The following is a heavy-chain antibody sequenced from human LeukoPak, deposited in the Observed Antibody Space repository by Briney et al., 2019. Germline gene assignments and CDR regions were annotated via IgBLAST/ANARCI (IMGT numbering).Heavy chain of an antibody. CDR2: IQSKTFGGTT. V-gene: IGHV3-49*04. CDR3: SRGVIIGAAYFDY. Sequence: GGSLRLSCAASGFTFSNAWMSWVRQAPGKGPEWVGFIQSKTFGGTTQYAASVKGRFSISRDDSKSMAYLQMNSLKTEDTAMYYCSRGVIIGAAYFDYWGQGTLVTVSS. D-gene: IGHD1-26*01. J-gene: IGHJ4*02. CDR1: GFTFSNAW.